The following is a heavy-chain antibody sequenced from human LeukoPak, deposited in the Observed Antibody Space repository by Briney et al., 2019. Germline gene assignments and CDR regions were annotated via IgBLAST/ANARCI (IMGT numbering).Heavy chain of an antibody. V-gene: IGHV3-74*01. Sequence: QSGGSLRLSCAASGFTFSSQWMHWVRQAPGKGLVHVSRINNDGSNTNYADSVKGRFTISRDNAKNTLYLQMNSLRAEDTAVYYCARAQDERGGSYNWFDSWGQGTLVTVSS. J-gene: IGHJ5*01. CDR1: GFTFSSQW. D-gene: IGHD2-15*01. CDR2: INNDGSNT. CDR3: ARAQDERGGSYNWFDS.